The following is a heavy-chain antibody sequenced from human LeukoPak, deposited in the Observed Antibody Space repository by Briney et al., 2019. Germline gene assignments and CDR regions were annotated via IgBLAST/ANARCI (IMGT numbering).Heavy chain of an antibody. D-gene: IGHD2/OR15-2a*01. V-gene: IGHV3-33*08. CDR1: GFTFSNYG. CDR3: AREGPRGNSQFDY. CDR2: IWYDGSNK. J-gene: IGHJ4*02. Sequence: GGSLRLSCTASGFTFSNYGMHWVRQAPGKGLEWVALIWYDGSNKYYTDSVKGRLTISRDNSKDTLFLQMNSLRAEDTAVYYCAREGPRGNSQFDYWGQGTLVTVSS.